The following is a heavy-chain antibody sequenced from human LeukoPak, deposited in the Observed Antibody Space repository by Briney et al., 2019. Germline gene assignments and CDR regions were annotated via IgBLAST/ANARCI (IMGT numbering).Heavy chain of an antibody. J-gene: IGHJ4*02. CDR2: ISDGGSRT. V-gene: IGHV3-23*01. Sequence: GFLGTSFSTSGFSFNSYAVNWVRPASGRGVEWVSGISDGGSRTYYADSVKGRFTISRDDSKNTLYLQMNSLRAEDTAVYYCAKVQLGIGVDYWGQGTLVTVSS. CDR1: GFSFNSYA. D-gene: IGHD7-27*01. CDR3: AKVQLGIGVDY.